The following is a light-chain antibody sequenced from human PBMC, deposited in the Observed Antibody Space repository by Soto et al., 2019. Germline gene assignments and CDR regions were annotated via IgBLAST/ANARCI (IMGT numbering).Light chain of an antibody. V-gene: IGKV3-11*01. CDR3: KQSYSTPRT. Sequence: EIVLTQSPATLSLSPGERATLSCRASQSVSSYLAWYQQKPGQAPRLLIYDASNRATGIQARFSGSGSGTDFTLTIRSLEPEDFATYYCKQSYSTPRTFGQGTRLEIK. CDR1: QSVSSY. J-gene: IGKJ5*01. CDR2: DAS.